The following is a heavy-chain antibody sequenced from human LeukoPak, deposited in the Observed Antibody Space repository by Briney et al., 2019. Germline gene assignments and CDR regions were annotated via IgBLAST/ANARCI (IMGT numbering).Heavy chain of an antibody. J-gene: IGHJ4*02. D-gene: IGHD5-12*01. Sequence: SETLSLTCTVSGGSISSSSYCWGWIRQPPGKGLEWIGSMYPSGSTYYNPSLKSRVTISVDTSKNQFSLKLSSVTAADTAVYYCARSGSGYLRYYFDYWGQGTLVTVSS. CDR1: GGSISSSSYC. V-gene: IGHV4-39*07. CDR3: ARSGSGYLRYYFDY. CDR2: MYPSGST.